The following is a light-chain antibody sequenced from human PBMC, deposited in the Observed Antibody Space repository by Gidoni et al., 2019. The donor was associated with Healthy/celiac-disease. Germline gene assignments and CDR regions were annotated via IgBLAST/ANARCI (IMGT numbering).Light chain of an antibody. J-gene: IGLJ1*01. CDR1: SSDVGSYNL. CDR2: EGS. V-gene: IGLV2-23*01. CDR3: CSYAGPRV. Sequence: QSDLTQPASVSGSPGQSITISCTGTSSDVGSYNLVSWYQQHPGKAPKLMIYEGSKRPSGVSNRFSGSKSGNTASLTISGLQAEDEADYYCCSYAGPRVFGTGTKVTVL.